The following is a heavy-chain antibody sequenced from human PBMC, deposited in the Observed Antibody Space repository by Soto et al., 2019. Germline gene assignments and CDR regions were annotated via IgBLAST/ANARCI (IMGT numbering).Heavy chain of an antibody. CDR3: AGEGRSGYYTSQWDY. CDR2: IWYDGSNK. D-gene: IGHD3-3*01. CDR1: GFTFSSYG. Sequence: PGGSLRLSCAASGFTFSSYGMHWVRQAPGKELEWVAVIWYDGSNKYYADSVKGRFTISRDNSKNTLYLQMNSLRAEDTAVYYCAGEGRSGYYTSQWDYWGQGTLVTVSS. J-gene: IGHJ4*02. V-gene: IGHV3-33*01.